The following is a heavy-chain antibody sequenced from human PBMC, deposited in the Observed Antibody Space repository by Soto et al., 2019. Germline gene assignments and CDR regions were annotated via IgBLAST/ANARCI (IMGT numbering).Heavy chain of an antibody. D-gene: IGHD2-15*01. Sequence: QVQLVQSGAEVKKPGSSVKVSCKASGGTFSSYAISWVRQAPGQGLEWMGGIIPIFGTANYAQKFQGRVTITGEESTSTANMGWRGLRPGDRPVFSCARDGVGGATPPPFDYWGQGTLVTVSS. CDR3: ARDGVGGATPPPFDY. J-gene: IGHJ4*02. CDR2: IIPIFGTA. V-gene: IGHV1-69*12. CDR1: GGTFSSYA.